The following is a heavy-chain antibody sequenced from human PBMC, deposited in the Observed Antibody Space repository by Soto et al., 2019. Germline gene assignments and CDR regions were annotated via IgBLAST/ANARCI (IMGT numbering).Heavy chain of an antibody. V-gene: IGHV1-69*01. CDR2: IIPIFGTG. CDR1: GGPFITYA. Sequence: SVKGSCMAAGGPFITYASNWVRQAPGQGLEWMGGIIPIFGTGNFAQKFQGRVTITADESTSTVYMELSSLRFEDTAVYYCARGTLSGGTWGQGTLVTVSS. J-gene: IGHJ4*02. CDR3: ARGTLSGGT. D-gene: IGHD3-10*01.